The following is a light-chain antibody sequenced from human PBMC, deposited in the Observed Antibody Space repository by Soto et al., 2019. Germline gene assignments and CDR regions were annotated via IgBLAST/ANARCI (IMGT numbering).Light chain of an antibody. V-gene: IGKV3-20*01. CDR2: GTS. Sequence: EIVLTQSPGTLSLSPGDRATLSCRASQSINGNYLHWYQQKPGQAPRLLIFGTSSRATGIPDRFIGGGSGTDFTLTISRLEPEDFAVYYCQQHGTSPITFGQGTRLEIK. J-gene: IGKJ5*01. CDR1: QSINGNY. CDR3: QQHGTSPIT.